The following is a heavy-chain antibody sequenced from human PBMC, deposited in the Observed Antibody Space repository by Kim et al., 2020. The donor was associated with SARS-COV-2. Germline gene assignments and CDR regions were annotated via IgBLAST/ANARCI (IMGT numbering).Heavy chain of an antibody. CDR2: IYPGDSTT. CDR1: GYNFPNYW. D-gene: IGHD2-21*01. V-gene: IGHV5-51*01. CDR3: ARVQIENLVKAFDI. J-gene: IGHJ3*02. Sequence: GESLKISCKASGYNFPNYWIAWLRQVPGKGLEHMGIIYPGDSTTRYSPSFQGQVIISTDKSINTVYLQWHSLQASDSALYYCARVQIENLVKAFDIWGQGTVVNV.